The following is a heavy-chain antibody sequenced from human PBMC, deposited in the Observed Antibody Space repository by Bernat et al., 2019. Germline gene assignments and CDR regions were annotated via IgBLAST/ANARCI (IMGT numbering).Heavy chain of an antibody. CDR3: ARAKVTTFYYYYMDV. J-gene: IGHJ6*03. CDR2: IYYSGST. Sequence: QVQLQESGPGLVKPSQTLSITCTVSGGSISSGGYYWSWIRQHPGKGLEWIGYIYYSGSTYYNPSLKSRVTISVDTSKNQFSLKLSSVTAADTAVYYCARAKVTTFYYYYMDVWGKGTTVTVSS. V-gene: IGHV4-31*03. D-gene: IGHD3-16*01. CDR1: GGSISSGGYY.